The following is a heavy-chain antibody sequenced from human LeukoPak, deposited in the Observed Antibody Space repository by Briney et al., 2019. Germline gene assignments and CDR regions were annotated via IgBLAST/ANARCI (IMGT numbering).Heavy chain of an antibody. V-gene: IGHV4/OR15-8*02. J-gene: IGHJ4*02. D-gene: IGHD3-16*01. CDR2: ISHSGNL. CDR1: SGFISSSNW. Sequence: PSETLSLTCAVSSGFISSSNWWSWVRQSPGKGLEWIGEISHSGNLNYNPPLKSRVTISIEKSKNQFSLRLTSVTAADTAVYYCARGGLTFGGNWGQGTLVTVSS. CDR3: ARGGLTFGGN.